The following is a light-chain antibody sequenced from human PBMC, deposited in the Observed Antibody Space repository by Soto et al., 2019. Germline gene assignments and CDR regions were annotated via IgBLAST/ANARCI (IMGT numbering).Light chain of an antibody. J-gene: IGKJ4*01. CDR3: QQYDNLPLT. Sequence: DIQLTQSPSSLSASVGDRVTITCRASQSIGSYLNWYLQKPGKAPKLLIYAASDLERGVPSRFSGSGSGTDFTFTINSLQSEDIATYYCQQYDNLPLTFGGGTKVDIK. CDR1: QSIGSY. CDR2: AAS. V-gene: IGKV1-33*01.